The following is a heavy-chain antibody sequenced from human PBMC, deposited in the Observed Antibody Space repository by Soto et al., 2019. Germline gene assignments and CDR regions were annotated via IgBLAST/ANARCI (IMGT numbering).Heavy chain of an antibody. J-gene: IGHJ4*02. V-gene: IGHV4-59*01. Sequence: SETLSLTYTVCGGSISSYYWSWIRQPPGKGLGWIGYIYYSGSTNYNPSLKSRVTISVDTSKNQFSLKLSSVTAADTAVYYCARGNYWAWLTGYEYYFDYWGQGTLVTVSS. D-gene: IGHD3-9*01. CDR3: ARGNYWAWLTGYEYYFDY. CDR1: GGSISSYY. CDR2: IYYSGST.